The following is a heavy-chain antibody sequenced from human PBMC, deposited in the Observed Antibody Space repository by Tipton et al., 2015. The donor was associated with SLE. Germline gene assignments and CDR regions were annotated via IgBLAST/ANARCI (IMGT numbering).Heavy chain of an antibody. CDR2: IGTAGDT. J-gene: IGHJ3*02. Sequence: SLRLSCAASGFTFSSYDMHWVRQATGKGLEWVSAIGTAGDTYYPGSMKGRFTISRENAKNSLYLQMNSLRAGGTAVYYCARDRRNYDSSGYTDDAFDIWGQGTRVTVSS. CDR1: GFTFSSYD. D-gene: IGHD3-22*01. CDR3: ARDRRNYDSSGYTDDAFDI. V-gene: IGHV3-13*01.